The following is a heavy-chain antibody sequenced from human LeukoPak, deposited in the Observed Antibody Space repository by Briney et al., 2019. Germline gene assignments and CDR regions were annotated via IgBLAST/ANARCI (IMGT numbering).Heavy chain of an antibody. CDR2: INPNSGGT. J-gene: IGHJ6*03. CDR3: ARVNCSSTSCSAYYYYMDV. V-gene: IGHV1-2*02. Sequence: ASVKVSCKASGYTFTGYYMHWVRQAPGQGLEWMGWINPNSGGTSYAQSFQGRVTMTRDTSISTAYMELSRLRSDDTAVYYCARVNCSSTSCSAYYYYMDVWGKGTTVTISS. D-gene: IGHD2-2*01. CDR1: GYTFTGYY.